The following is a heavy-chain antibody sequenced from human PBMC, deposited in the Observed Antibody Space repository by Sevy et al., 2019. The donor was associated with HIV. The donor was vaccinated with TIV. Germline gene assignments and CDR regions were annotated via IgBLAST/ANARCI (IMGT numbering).Heavy chain of an antibody. CDR1: GGSISSSSYY. D-gene: IGHD3-9*01. Sequence: SETLSLTCTVSGGSISSSSYYWGWIRQPPGKGLEWVGSIYYSGSTYYNPSLKSRVTISVDTSKNQFYLKLSSVTAADTAVYYCATTPLRYFSWDDYWGQGTLVTVSS. CDR2: IYYSGST. CDR3: ATTPLRYFSWDDY. J-gene: IGHJ4*02. V-gene: IGHV4-39*01.